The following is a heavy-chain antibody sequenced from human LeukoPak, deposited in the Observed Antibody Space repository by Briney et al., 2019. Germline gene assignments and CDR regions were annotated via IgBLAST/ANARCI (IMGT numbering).Heavy chain of an antibody. J-gene: IGHJ2*01. CDR1: GGSISSSSYY. Sequence: SETLSLTCTVSGGSISSSSYYWSWIRQPAGKGLEWIGRIYTSGSTNYNPSLKSRVTMSVDTSKNQFSLKLSSVTAADTAVYYCARVRDSSGWYYWYFDLWGRGTLVTVSS. D-gene: IGHD6-19*01. CDR2: IYTSGST. CDR3: ARVRDSSGWYYWYFDL. V-gene: IGHV4-61*02.